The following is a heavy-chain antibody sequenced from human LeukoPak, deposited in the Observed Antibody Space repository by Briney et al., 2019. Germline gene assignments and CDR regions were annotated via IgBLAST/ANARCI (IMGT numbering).Heavy chain of an antibody. D-gene: IGHD4-23*01. CDR2: FSGSGAST. CDR1: GFTFSNYG. V-gene: IGHV3-23*01. Sequence: GGSLRLSCAASGFTFSNYGMNWVRQAPGKGLEWVSVFSGSGASTHYADSVKGRFTISRDNSKNTLYLQMNSLRAEDTVVYYCAKLRWSSSGAFDIWGQGTMVTVSS. CDR3: AKLRWSSSGAFDI. J-gene: IGHJ3*02.